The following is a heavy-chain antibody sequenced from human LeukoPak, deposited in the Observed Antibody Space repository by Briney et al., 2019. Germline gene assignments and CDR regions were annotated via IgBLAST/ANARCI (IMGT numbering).Heavy chain of an antibody. V-gene: IGHV4-30-4*08. Sequence: SQTLSLTCTVSGGSISSGDYYWSWIRQPPGTGLEWIGYTYYSGSTYYNPSLKSRVTISVDTSKNQFSLKLNSVTAADTAVYYCAREMYYYGSGSYPNNYDGFDIWGQGTMVTVSS. CDR3: AREMYYYGSGSYPNNYDGFDI. D-gene: IGHD3-10*01. CDR2: TYYSGST. CDR1: GGSISSGDYY. J-gene: IGHJ3*02.